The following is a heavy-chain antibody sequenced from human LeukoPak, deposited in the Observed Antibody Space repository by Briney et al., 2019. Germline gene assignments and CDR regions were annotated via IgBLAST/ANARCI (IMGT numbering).Heavy chain of an antibody. CDR2: INTSGGST. CDR1: GFAFSSYA. D-gene: IGHD3/OR15-3a*01. J-gene: IGHJ3*02. V-gene: IGHV3-23*01. Sequence: GGSLRLSCATSGFAFSSYAMIWVRQAPGKGLEWVSGINTSGGSTAYADSVKGRFTISRDNPRNTLYMQMNSLRAEDAAVYYCAKDLSGLDAFDMWGQGTMVTVYS. CDR3: AKDLSGLDAFDM.